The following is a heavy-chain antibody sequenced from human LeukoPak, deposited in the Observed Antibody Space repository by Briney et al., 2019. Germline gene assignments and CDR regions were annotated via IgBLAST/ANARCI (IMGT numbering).Heavy chain of an antibody. V-gene: IGHV4-59*08. CDR2: IYYSGST. D-gene: IGHD2-21*01. J-gene: IGHJ4*02. CDR1: GGSISSNF. CDR3: ARGMVMPMAFDY. Sequence: SETLSLTCTVSGGSISSNFWSWVRQPPGKGLEWIGYIYYSGSTNYNPSLKSRVTISVDTSKNQFSLKLSSVTAADTAVYYCARGMVMPMAFDYWGQGTLVTVSS.